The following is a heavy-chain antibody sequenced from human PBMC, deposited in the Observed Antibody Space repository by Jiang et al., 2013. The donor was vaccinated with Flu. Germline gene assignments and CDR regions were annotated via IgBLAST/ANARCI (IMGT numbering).Heavy chain of an antibody. J-gene: IGHJ3*02. V-gene: IGHV1-69*01. Sequence: QKFQGRVTITADESTSTAYMELSSLRSEDTAVYYCARNFQGFPLDAFDIWGQGTMVTVSS. D-gene: IGHD2/OR15-2a*01. CDR3: ARNFQGFPLDAFDI.